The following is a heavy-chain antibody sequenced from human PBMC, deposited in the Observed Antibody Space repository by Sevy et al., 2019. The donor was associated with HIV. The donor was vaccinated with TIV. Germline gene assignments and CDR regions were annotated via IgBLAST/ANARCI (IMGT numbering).Heavy chain of an antibody. CDR2: IIPIFGTA. Sequence: ASVMVSCKASGGTFSSYAISWVRQAPGQGLEWMGGIIPIFGTANYAQKFQGRVTITADKSTSTAYMELSSLRSEDTAVYYCAAYKDCSSTSCYAQFRYYFDYWGQGTLVTVSS. V-gene: IGHV1-69*06. J-gene: IGHJ4*02. CDR1: GGTFSSYA. D-gene: IGHD2-2*01. CDR3: AAYKDCSSTSCYAQFRYYFDY.